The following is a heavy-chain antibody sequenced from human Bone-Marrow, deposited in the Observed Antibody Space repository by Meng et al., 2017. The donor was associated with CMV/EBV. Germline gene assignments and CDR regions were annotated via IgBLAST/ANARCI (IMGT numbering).Heavy chain of an antibody. CDR2: ISAYNGNT. CDR1: GYTFTSYG. CDR3: ARDSYTSSWYEY. V-gene: IGHV1-18*01. Sequence: ASVKLSCKASGYTFTSYGISWVRQAPGQGLEWMGWISAYNGNTNYAQKLQGRVTMTTDTSTSTAYMELRSLRSDDTAVYYCARDSYTSSWYEYWGQGALVTVSS. J-gene: IGHJ4*02. D-gene: IGHD6-13*01.